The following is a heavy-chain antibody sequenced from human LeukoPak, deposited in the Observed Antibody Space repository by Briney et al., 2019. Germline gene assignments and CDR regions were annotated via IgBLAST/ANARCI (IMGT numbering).Heavy chain of an antibody. D-gene: IGHD4-17*01. CDR1: GFTFSSYG. Sequence: PGRSLRLSCAASGFTFSSYGMHWDRQAPGKGLEWVAVIWYDGSNKYYADSVKGRFTISRDNSKNTLYLQMNSLRAEDTAVYYCARGDYGDYHYYFDYWGQGTLVTVSS. CDR3: ARGDYGDYHYYFDY. CDR2: IWYDGSNK. V-gene: IGHV3-33*01. J-gene: IGHJ4*02.